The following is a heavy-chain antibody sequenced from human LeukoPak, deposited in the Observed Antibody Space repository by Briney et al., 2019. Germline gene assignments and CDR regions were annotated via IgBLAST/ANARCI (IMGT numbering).Heavy chain of an antibody. V-gene: IGHV3-30*02. Sequence: GFLRLSCTASGFTLSSYGMHWVRQAPGKGLEWVTFVRYDGSNNYYADSVKGRFTISRDNSKNTLYLQMYSLRAEDTAVYYCAKVEGASKASVYWGQGALVTVSS. CDR2: VRYDGSNN. CDR1: GFTLSSYG. D-gene: IGHD1-1*01. CDR3: AKVEGASKASVY. J-gene: IGHJ4*02.